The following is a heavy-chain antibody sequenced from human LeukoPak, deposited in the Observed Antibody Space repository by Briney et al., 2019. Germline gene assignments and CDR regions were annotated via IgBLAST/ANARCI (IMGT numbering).Heavy chain of an antibody. J-gene: IGHJ4*02. CDR3: AKDGGSVILY. Sequence: PAETLTLSCTASGFTFSNYYWSRIRQPPGKGLEWISYISASGNPMFYADSVKGRFTISRDNAKNSLYLQMNSLRAEDTAIYYCAKDGGSVILYWGQGTLVTVSS. CDR1: GFTFSNYY. CDR2: ISASGNPM. D-gene: IGHD3-10*01. V-gene: IGHV3-11*04.